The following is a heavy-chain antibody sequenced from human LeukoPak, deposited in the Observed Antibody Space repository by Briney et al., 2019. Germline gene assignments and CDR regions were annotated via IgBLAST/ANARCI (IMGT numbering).Heavy chain of an antibody. D-gene: IGHD6-19*01. Sequence: ASVKVSCKASGYTFTSYGISWVRQAPGQGLEWMGWISAYNGNTNYAQKLEGRVTMTTDTSTSTAYMELRSLRSDDTAVYYCASKGPTSTFPYSSGWYSHYYGMDVWGQGTTVTVSS. CDR3: ASKGPTSTFPYSSGWYSHYYGMDV. CDR2: ISAYNGNT. CDR1: GYTFTSYG. J-gene: IGHJ6*02. V-gene: IGHV1-18*01.